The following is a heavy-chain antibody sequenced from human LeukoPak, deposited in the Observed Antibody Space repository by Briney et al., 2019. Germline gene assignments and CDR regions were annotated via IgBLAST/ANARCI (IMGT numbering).Heavy chain of an antibody. CDR1: GGSISSGGYY. V-gene: IGHV4-31*03. CDR3: ASAYSISWDSWFDP. D-gene: IGHD6-13*01. J-gene: IGHJ5*02. Sequence: SETLSLTCTVSGGSISSGGYYWSWIRQHPGKGLEWIGSIYYSGSTYYNPSLKSRVTMSVDTSKNQFSLKLSSVTAADTAVYYCASAYSISWDSWFDPWGQGILVTVSS. CDR2: IYYSGST.